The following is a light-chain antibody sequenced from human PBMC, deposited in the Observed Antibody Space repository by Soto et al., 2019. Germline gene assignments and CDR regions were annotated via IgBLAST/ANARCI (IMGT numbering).Light chain of an antibody. CDR1: QSVSSTY. J-gene: IGKJ2*01. Sequence: EIVLPQSPGTLSLSPGERATLSCRASQSVSSTYLAWYQQKPGQAPRLLIYGASSRATGIPDRFSGSGSGTDFTLTISSLEPEAFAEDFGQQYDSSLYTFGQGTKMEIK. CDR3: QQYDSSLYT. V-gene: IGKV3-20*01. CDR2: GAS.